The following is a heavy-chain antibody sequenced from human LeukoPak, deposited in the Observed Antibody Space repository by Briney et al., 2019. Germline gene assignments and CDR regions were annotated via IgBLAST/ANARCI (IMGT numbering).Heavy chain of an antibody. CDR3: AKDQEGYGDYPDYFDY. J-gene: IGHJ4*02. CDR2: ISGSDGST. V-gene: IGHV3-23*01. D-gene: IGHD4-17*01. Sequence: PGGSLRLSCAASGFTFSTYAMSWVRQAPGKGLEWVSTISGSDGSTYYADSVKGRFTISRDNSKNTLYLQMKSLRAEDTAVYYCAKDQEGYGDYPDYFDYWGQGTLVTVSS. CDR1: GFTFSTYA.